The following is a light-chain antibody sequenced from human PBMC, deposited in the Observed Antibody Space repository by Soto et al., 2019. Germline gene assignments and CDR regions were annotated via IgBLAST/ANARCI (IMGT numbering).Light chain of an antibody. CDR1: QSLSSN. V-gene: IGKV3-15*01. CDR2: GAS. CDR3: QQYNNWPLT. J-gene: IGKJ4*01. Sequence: EIVMTQSPATLSVSPGERATLSCRASQSLSSNLAWYRQKPGRAPRLLIYGASTRATGIPARFSGSGSETEFTLTISSLQSEDFAVYYCQQYNNWPLTFGGGTKVEIK.